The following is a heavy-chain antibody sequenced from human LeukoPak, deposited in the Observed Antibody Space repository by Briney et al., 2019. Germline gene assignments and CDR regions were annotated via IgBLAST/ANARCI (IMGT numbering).Heavy chain of an antibody. CDR3: ARDKVYYDRSFDL. CDR1: GGTFSSYA. V-gene: IGHV1-69*13. CDR2: IIPIFGTA. J-gene: IGHJ2*01. D-gene: IGHD3-22*01. Sequence: ASVTVSCKASGGTFSSYAISWVRQAPGQGLEWMGGIIPIFGTANYAQKFQGRVTITADESTSTAYKELSSLRSEDTAVYYCARDKVYYDRSFDLWGRGTLVTVSS.